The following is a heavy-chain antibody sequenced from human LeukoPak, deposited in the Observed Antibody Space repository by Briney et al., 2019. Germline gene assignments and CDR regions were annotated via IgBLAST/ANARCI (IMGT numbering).Heavy chain of an antibody. J-gene: IGHJ5*02. V-gene: IGHV4-59*08. CDR2: IYYGGST. D-gene: IGHD3-16*01. CDR3: ASSMITWGGVISNWFDP. CDR1: GGSISSYY. Sequence: SETLSLTCVVSGGSISSYYWSWIRQPPGKGLEWIGYIYYGGSTNYNPSLKSRVTISVDTSKNQFSLKMSSVTAADTAVYYCASSMITWGGVISNWFDPWGQGTLVTVSS.